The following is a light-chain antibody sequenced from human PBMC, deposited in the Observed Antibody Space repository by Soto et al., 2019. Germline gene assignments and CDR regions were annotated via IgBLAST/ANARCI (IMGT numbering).Light chain of an antibody. Sequence: EIVLTQSPATLSLSPGERATLSCRASQSVSSYLAWYQQKPGQAPRLLIYDASNRATVIPARFSGSGSGTDFTLNISSLEPEDFAVYYCQQRSNWPGTFGPGTKVE. V-gene: IGKV3-11*01. CDR1: QSVSSY. J-gene: IGKJ1*01. CDR2: DAS. CDR3: QQRSNWPGT.